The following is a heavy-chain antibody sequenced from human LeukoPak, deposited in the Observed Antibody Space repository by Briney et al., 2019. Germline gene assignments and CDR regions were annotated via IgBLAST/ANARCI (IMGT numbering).Heavy chain of an antibody. CDR1: GFTVSSNY. CDR3: AREKTYYYDSSTYFDY. CDR2: IYSGGST. V-gene: IGHV3-53*04. D-gene: IGHD3-22*01. J-gene: IGHJ4*02. Sequence: GGSLRLSCAVSGFTVSSNYMSWVRQAPGKGLEWVSVIYSGGSTYYADSVKGRFTISRHNSKNTLYLQMNSLRAEDTAVYYCAREKTYYYDSSTYFDYWGQGTLITVSS.